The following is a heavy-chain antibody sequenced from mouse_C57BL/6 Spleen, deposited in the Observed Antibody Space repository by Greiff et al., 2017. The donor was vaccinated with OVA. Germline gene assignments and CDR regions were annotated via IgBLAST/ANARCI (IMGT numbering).Heavy chain of an antibody. CDR3: ARSADDYGSSDWYVDV. Sequence: QVQLQQSGAELVKTGASVKISCKASGYAFSSYWMNWVKQRPGKGLEWIGQIYPGDGDTNYNGKFKGKATLTADKSSSTAYMQLSSLTSEDSAVYFCARSADDYGSSDWYVDVWGTGTTGTVAS. D-gene: IGHD1-1*01. J-gene: IGHJ1*03. CDR1: GYAFSSYW. V-gene: IGHV1-80*01. CDR2: IYPGDGDT.